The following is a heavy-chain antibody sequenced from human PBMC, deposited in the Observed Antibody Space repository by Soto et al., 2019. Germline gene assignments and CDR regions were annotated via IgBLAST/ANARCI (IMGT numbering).Heavy chain of an antibody. CDR3: ARLQRALALDRTVTTMYYFDY. V-gene: IGHV3-7*01. CDR1: GFTFSSYW. D-gene: IGHD4-17*01. J-gene: IGHJ4*02. Sequence: GGSLRLSCAASGFTFSSYWMSWVRQAPGKGLEWVANIKQDGSEKYYVDSVKGRFTISRDNAKNSLYLQMNSLRAEDTAVYYCARLQRALALDRTVTTMYYFDYWGQGTLVTVSS. CDR2: IKQDGSEK.